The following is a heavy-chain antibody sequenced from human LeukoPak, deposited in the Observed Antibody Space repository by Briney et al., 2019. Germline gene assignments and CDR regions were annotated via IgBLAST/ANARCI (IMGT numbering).Heavy chain of an antibody. V-gene: IGHV1-18*01. CDR1: GYTFTSYD. J-gene: IGHJ3*02. CDR2: ISTYNGNT. D-gene: IGHD2-2*02. CDR3: ATGRYCSRTSCYIHAFDI. Sequence: SVKLSCKGSGYTFTSYDINWVRQAPGQGLEWMGWISTYNGNTNYAQKLQDRVTMTTDTSTSTAYMELRSLRYDDTAVYYCATGRYCSRTSCYIHAFDIWGQGTMVTVSS.